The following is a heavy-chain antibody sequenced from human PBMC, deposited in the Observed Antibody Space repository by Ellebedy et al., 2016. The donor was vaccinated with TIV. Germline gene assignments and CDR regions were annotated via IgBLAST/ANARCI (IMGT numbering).Heavy chain of an antibody. V-gene: IGHV2-5*02. J-gene: IGHJ4*02. Sequence: SGPTLVKPTQTLTLTCPFSGFSLTTSGVGVGWIRQPPGKALEWLGIIYWDDRKRYSPSLTSRLTITKDTSKNQVVLKMTNMDPVDTATYYCPHMQFVGYYFDNWGQGTLVTVSS. CDR1: GFSLTTSGVG. CDR2: IYWDDRK. D-gene: IGHD1-26*01. CDR3: PHMQFVGYYFDN.